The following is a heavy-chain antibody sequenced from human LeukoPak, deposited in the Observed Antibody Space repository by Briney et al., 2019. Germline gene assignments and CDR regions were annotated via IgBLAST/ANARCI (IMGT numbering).Heavy chain of an antibody. CDR3: VRVSKTYYFDY. V-gene: IGHV3-72*01. J-gene: IGHJ4*02. CDR1: GFIFSDHY. CDR2: SRNKANSYTT. Sequence: PGGSLRLSCAASGFIFSDHYMEWVRQAPGKGLEWVGRSRNKANSYTTEYAASVKDRFTISRDDSKNSLYLQMNSLKTEDTAVCYRVRVSKTYYFDYWGQGTLVTVSS.